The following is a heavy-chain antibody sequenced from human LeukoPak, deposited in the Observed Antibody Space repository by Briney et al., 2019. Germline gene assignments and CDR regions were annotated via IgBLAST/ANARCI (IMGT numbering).Heavy chain of an antibody. CDR3: ARHSGYCGGDCPNPFDY. J-gene: IGHJ4*02. Sequence: GESLKISCQGFGYTFITSWIGWVRQLPGKGLEWMAIIYAGNSDIRYSPSFQGQVSISTDRSINTAYLQWCSLKASDTAIYYCARHSGYCGGDCPNPFDYWGQGTLVTVSS. CDR2: IYAGNSDI. D-gene: IGHD2-21*02. V-gene: IGHV5-51*01. CDR1: GYTFITSW.